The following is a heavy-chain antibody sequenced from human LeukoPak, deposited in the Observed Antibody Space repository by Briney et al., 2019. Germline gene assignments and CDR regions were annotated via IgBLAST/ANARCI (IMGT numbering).Heavy chain of an antibody. CDR2: IRQDGSEK. D-gene: IGHD6-13*01. CDR3: ARIRRSELPVLAAAGYDAFDI. V-gene: IGHV3-7*01. Sequence: GGSLRLSCAASGFTFSTYWMTWVRQAPGKGLEWVANIRQDGSEKYFVDSVKGRFTISRDNAKSSLYLQMNSLRADDTAVYYCARIRRSELPVLAAAGYDAFDIWGQGTMVTVSS. CDR1: GFTFSTYW. J-gene: IGHJ3*02.